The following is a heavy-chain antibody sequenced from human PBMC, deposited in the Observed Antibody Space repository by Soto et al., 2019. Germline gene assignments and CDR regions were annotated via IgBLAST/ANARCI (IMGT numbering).Heavy chain of an antibody. CDR2: MFYSGTT. D-gene: IGHD3-10*01. V-gene: IGHV4-59*01. CDR1: GASMIGNY. CDR3: ARPSMWIGKIQD. Sequence: QVQLQESGPGLVKPSETLSLTCTVSGASMIGNYWTWVRPPPGKGLEWIGTMFYSGTTNSHPSLRSRVIMSLDTSMNQFSLRLSSVTAAGTAVYYGARPSMWIGKIQDWAQCTLGNVAS. J-gene: IGHJ1*01.